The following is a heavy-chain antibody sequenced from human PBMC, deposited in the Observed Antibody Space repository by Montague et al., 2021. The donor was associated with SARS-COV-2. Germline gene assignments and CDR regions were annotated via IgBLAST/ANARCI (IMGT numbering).Heavy chain of an antibody. CDR1: GYDFTTYW. J-gene: IGHJ4*02. CDR2: INPADSRT. CDR3: ARRYSGYAMDY. Sequence: QSGAEVKKSGESLRISCRGSGYDFTTYWISWVRQMPGKGLEWIGRINPADSRTNYSPSFQGQVTISVDKSITTACLQWSSLKASDTAMYYCARRYSGYAMDYWGQGTLVTVSS. D-gene: IGHD5-12*01. V-gene: IGHV5-10-1*01.